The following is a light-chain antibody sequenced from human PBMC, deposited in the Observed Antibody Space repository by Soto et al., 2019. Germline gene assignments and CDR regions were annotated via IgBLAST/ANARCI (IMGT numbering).Light chain of an antibody. Sequence: DIQMTQSPSTLSASVGDRVTITCRSSQSISGYLAWYQQKPGKAPKLLIYDASSLESGVPSRFSGSASGTEFTLTISSLQPDDFATYYCQQYNIYPWTFGQGTKV. CDR1: QSISGY. J-gene: IGKJ1*01. V-gene: IGKV1-5*01. CDR2: DAS. CDR3: QQYNIYPWT.